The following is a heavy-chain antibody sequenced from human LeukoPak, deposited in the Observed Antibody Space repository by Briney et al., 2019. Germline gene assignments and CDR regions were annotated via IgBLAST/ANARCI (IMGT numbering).Heavy chain of an antibody. CDR1: GGTFSSYA. Sequence: ASVKVSCKASGGTFSSYAVNWVRQATGQGLEWMGWMNPNSGNTGYAQKFQGRVTITRNTSISTAYMELSSLRSEDTAVYYCAIGPDTILYAFDIWGQGTMVTVPS. V-gene: IGHV1-8*03. D-gene: IGHD3-3*01. CDR2: MNPNSGNT. J-gene: IGHJ3*02. CDR3: AIGPDTILYAFDI.